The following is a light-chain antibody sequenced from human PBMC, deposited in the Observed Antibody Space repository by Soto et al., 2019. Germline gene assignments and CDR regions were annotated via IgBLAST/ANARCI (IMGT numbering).Light chain of an antibody. CDR2: HAS. CDR3: QQYENLPT. Sequence: DIQMTQSPSTLSASVGNRVTISCRASQSISRWLAWYQQKPGKAPTLLIYHASSLESGVPSRFSGSGSGTEFTLTISSLQPEDIATYYCQQYENLPTFGQGTRLEIK. J-gene: IGKJ5*01. CDR1: QSISRW. V-gene: IGKV1-5*01.